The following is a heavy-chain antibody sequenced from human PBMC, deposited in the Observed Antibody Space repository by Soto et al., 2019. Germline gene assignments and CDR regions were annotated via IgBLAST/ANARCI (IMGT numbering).Heavy chain of an antibody. V-gene: IGHV1-18*01. CDR3: AREGDSSGSQGAFDI. J-gene: IGHJ3*02. D-gene: IGHD3-22*01. Sequence: ASVKVSCKASGYTFTSYGISWVRQAPGQGLEWMGWISAYNGNTKYAQKLQGRVTMTTDTSTSTAYMELRSLRSEDTAVYYCAREGDSSGSQGAFDIWGQGTMVTVS. CDR2: ISAYNGNT. CDR1: GYTFTSYG.